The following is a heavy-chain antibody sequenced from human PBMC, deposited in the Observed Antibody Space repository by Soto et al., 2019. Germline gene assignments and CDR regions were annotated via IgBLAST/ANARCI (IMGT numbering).Heavy chain of an antibody. J-gene: IGHJ4*02. D-gene: IGHD3-9*01. CDR3: AREYYGVLTGYYNDF. V-gene: IGHV3-74*01. CDR2: ISSDGSTT. CDR1: GFSFRSYW. Sequence: EVQLVESGGDLVQSGGSLGLSCAASGFSFRSYWMHWVRQAPGKGLVWVARISSDGSTTIYADSASGRFIISRDNDANILYLQMSSLRAEDTAVYYCAREYYGVLTGYYNDFWGQGTLVTVSS.